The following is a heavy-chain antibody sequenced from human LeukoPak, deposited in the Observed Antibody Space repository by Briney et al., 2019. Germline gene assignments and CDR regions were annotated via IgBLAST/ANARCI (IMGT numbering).Heavy chain of an antibody. D-gene: IGHD6-19*01. V-gene: IGHV3-7*01. CDR2: ISQDDSEK. CDR3: ARGGGWLLDN. Sequence: GGSLRVSCAAPGFTFPNYGMSWVRQAPGKGLEWVANISQDDSEKYYVDSVKGRFTASRDNAKNSLYLQMNSLRAEDTAVYYCARGGGWLLDNWGQGTLATVSP. CDR1: GFTFPNYG. J-gene: IGHJ4*02.